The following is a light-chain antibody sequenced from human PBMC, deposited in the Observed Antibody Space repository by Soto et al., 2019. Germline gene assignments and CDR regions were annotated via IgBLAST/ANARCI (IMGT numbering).Light chain of an antibody. Sequence: DIQMTQSPSTLSASLGDRVTITCRASQTISSWLAWYQQIPGKAPNLLIFDASTLESGVPSRFSGSGSGTTFTLTISSLQSDDFATYYCLQYNGYYRTFGQGTKVDI. CDR3: LQYNGYYRT. CDR2: DAS. CDR1: QTISSW. V-gene: IGKV1-5*01. J-gene: IGKJ1*01.